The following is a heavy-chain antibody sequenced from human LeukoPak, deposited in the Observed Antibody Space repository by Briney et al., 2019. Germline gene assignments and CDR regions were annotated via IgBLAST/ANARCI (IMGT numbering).Heavy chain of an antibody. CDR3: AKERSASYYYDSSGYSNYNFDY. J-gene: IGHJ4*02. D-gene: IGHD3-22*01. Sequence: PGGSLRLSCAASGFTFSTCAMSWVRQAPGKGLEWVSALSRSGDSTYYADSVKGRFTISRDNSKNTLYLQMNSLRAEDTAVYYCAKERSASYYYDSSGYSNYNFDYWGQGTLVTISS. CDR2: LSRSGDST. CDR1: GFTFSTCA. V-gene: IGHV3-23*01.